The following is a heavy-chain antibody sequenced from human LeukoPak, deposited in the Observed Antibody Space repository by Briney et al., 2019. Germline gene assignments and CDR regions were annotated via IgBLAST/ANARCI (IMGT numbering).Heavy chain of an antibody. D-gene: IGHD2-2*01. CDR1: GGSISSSNYY. Sequence: PSETLSLTCTVSGGSISSSNYYWGWIRQPPGEGLEWIGSIYYSGSTYYNPSLKSRVTISVDRSKNQFSLRLSSVTAADTAVYYCSRFTVVVPAAMDDAFDIWGQGTMVTVSS. J-gene: IGHJ3*02. CDR3: SRFTVVVPAAMDDAFDI. CDR2: IYYSGST. V-gene: IGHV4-39*07.